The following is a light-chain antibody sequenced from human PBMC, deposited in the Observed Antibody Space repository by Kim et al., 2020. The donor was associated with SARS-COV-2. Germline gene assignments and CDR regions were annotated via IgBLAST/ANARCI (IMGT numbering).Light chain of an antibody. Sequence: SVTTGERAPHSCRASQSVSSNLACYQQKPGQTPRLLIYGASPRATGIPARFSGSGSGTDFTLTISGLQSEDCAVYYCQQYNNWLTFGGGTKVDIK. CDR1: QSVSSN. CDR3: QQYNNWLT. V-gene: IGKV3-15*01. CDR2: GAS. J-gene: IGKJ4*01.